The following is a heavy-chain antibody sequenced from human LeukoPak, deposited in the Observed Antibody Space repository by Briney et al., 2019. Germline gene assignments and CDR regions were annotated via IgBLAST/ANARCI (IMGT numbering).Heavy chain of an antibody. Sequence: ASVKVSCKASGYTFTSYAMHWVRQAPGQRLEWMGWINAGNGNTKYSQKFQGRVTITRDTSASTAYMELSSLRSEDTAVYYCARPRGYCGGGSCPGGYYYGMDVWGQGTTVTVSS. CDR1: GYTFTSYA. D-gene: IGHD2-15*01. CDR2: INAGNGNT. CDR3: ARPRGYCGGGSCPGGYYYGMDV. J-gene: IGHJ6*02. V-gene: IGHV1-3*01.